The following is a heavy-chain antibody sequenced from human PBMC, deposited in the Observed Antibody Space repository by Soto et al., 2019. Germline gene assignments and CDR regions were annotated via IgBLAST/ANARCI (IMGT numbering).Heavy chain of an antibody. CDR3: ARGGSYMDV. CDR1: GGSISSGGFH. D-gene: IGHD6-25*01. Sequence: SETLSLTCTVSGGSISSGGFHWSWIRQHPGKGLEWIGNIYYSGSTYYNPSLESRVSLSVDTSKNQFSLMLSSVTAADTAVYYCARGGSYMDVWGKGTTVNGSS. CDR2: IYYSGST. V-gene: IGHV4-31*03. J-gene: IGHJ6*03.